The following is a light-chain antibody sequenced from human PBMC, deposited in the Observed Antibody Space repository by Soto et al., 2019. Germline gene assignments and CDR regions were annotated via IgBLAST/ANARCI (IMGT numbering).Light chain of an antibody. CDR1: QSISSW. CDR3: QQHHDYSVT. Sequence: DIQMTQSPSSLSASVGDRVTITCRASQSISSWLAWYQQKPGKAPKLLIYRGSTLESGVPSRFSGSGSGTEFTLTITSLQPDDFATYYCQQHHDYSVTFGGGTKVDIK. CDR2: RGS. J-gene: IGKJ4*01. V-gene: IGKV1-5*03.